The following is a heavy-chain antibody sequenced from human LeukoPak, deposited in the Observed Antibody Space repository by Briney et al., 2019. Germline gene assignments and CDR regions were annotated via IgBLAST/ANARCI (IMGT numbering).Heavy chain of an antibody. V-gene: IGHV1-2*02. J-gene: IGHJ2*01. CDR2: INPNSGVT. D-gene: IGHD4-17*01. Sequence: ASVKVSCKASGYTFTDYYIHWVRQAPGQGLEWMAWINPNSGVTNYPQKFQGRVTMTRDTSISTAYMELSGLTSDDTAFYYCARRMTTVTTRYFDLWGRGTLVTVSS. CDR3: ARRMTTVTTRYFDL. CDR1: GYTFTDYY.